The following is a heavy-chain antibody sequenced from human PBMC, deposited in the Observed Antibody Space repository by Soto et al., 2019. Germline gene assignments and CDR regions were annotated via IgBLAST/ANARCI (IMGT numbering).Heavy chain of an antibody. CDR3: ARLYSSGWYGPGRY. V-gene: IGHV3-20*04. J-gene: IGHJ4*02. CDR2: INWNGGST. D-gene: IGHD6-19*01. CDR1: GFTFDDYG. Sequence: EVQLVESGGGVVRPGGSLRLSCAASGFTFDDYGMSWVRQAPGKGLEWVSGINWNGGSTGYAASVKGRFTISRDNAKNSLYLQMTSLRAEDTALYYCARLYSSGWYGPGRYWGQGTLVTVSS.